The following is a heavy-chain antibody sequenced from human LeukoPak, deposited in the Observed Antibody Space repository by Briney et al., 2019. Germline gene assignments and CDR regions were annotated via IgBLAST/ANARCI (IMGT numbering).Heavy chain of an antibody. J-gene: IGHJ3*02. CDR2: TYYTSKWNN. CDR3: ARDAAPEAFDI. Sequence: PSETLSLTCTVSGGSIDTYFWNWIRQSPSRGLEWLGRTYYTSKWNNDYAVSVKSRITINPDTSNNQFSLQLNSVTPEDTAVYYCARDAAPEAFDIWGQGTMATVSS. V-gene: IGHV6-1*01. D-gene: IGHD6-25*01. CDR1: GGSIDTYF.